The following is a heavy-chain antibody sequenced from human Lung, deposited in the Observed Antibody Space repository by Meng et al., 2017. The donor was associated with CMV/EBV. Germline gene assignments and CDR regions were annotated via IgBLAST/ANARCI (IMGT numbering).Heavy chain of an antibody. Sequence: SCAASGFSISPYAMQWVRQAPGKGLEWVAVISFDASNKRYADSVKGRFAISRDNSKDTLYLEMNSLRTEDTAVYYCARDAVVGPTSRSGIGYFEQGXQGNXVTVSS. V-gene: IGHV3-30*01. CDR1: GFSISPYA. CDR2: ISFDASNK. J-gene: IGHJ4*02. D-gene: IGHD1-26*01. CDR3: ARDAVVGPTSRSGIGYFEQ.